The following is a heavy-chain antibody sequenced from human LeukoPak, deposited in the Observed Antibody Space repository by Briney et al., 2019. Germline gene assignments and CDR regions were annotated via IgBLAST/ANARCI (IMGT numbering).Heavy chain of an antibody. CDR2: IYRSGSP. V-gene: IGHV4-4*07. Sequence: SETLSLTCTVSGGFISSYYWSWIRQPAGKGLEWIGRIYRSGSPDYNPSLKSRVTMSVDTSKNQFSPKLSSVTAADTSIYYCARAWSGYNLFDSWGQGTLVTVSS. D-gene: IGHD3-3*01. CDR3: ARAWSGYNLFDS. J-gene: IGHJ4*02. CDR1: GGFISSYY.